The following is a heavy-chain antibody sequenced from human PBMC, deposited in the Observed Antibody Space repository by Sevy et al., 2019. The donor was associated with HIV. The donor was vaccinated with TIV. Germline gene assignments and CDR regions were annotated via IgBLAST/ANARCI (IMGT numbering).Heavy chain of an antibody. V-gene: IGHV3-30*18. D-gene: IGHD6-13*01. CDR2: ISYDGSNK. CDR3: AKDSRCFSSSWLPNDY. CDR1: GFTFSSYG. Sequence: GGSLRLSCAASGFTFSSYGMHWVRQAPGKGLEWVAVISYDGSNKYYADSVKGRFTISRDNSKNTLYLQMNSLRAEDTAVYYCAKDSRCFSSSWLPNDYWGQGTLVTVSS. J-gene: IGHJ4*02.